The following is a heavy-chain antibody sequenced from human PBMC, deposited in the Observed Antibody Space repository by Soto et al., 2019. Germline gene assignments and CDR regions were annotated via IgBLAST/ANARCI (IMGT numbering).Heavy chain of an antibody. D-gene: IGHD6-6*01. V-gene: IGHV4-39*02. CDR1: GGSINNSTSF. Sequence: SETLSLTCSVSGGSINNSTSFWGWLRQSPGKGLGWIATINYRWPAEYNPSLKSRVTISVDRSRNVLSLQMNYVTAPDTAVYYCANYFMSRPWFDTWGQGTLVTVSS. CDR2: INYRWPA. J-gene: IGHJ5*02. CDR3: ANYFMSRPWFDT.